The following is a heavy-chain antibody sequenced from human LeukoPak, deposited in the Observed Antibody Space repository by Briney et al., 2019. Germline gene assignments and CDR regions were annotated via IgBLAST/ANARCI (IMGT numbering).Heavy chain of an antibody. J-gene: IGHJ4*02. Sequence: SETLSLTCTVSGGSINSYYWSWIRQPAGKGLEWIGRIYTSGSTDYNPFLKSRVTMSVDTSKNQFSLKLTSVTAADTAVYYCARAQSSSWYIDCWGQGTLVTVSS. CDR3: ARAQSSSWYIDC. V-gene: IGHV4-4*07. CDR2: IYTSGST. CDR1: GGSINSYY. D-gene: IGHD6-13*01.